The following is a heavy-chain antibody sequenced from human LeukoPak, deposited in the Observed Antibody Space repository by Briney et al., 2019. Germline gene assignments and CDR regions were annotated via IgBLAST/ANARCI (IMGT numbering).Heavy chain of an antibody. D-gene: IGHD6-6*01. J-gene: IGHJ6*03. CDR2: IYYSGTT. CDR3: YTHRLIAARTIYYIDV. CDR1: GGSISLAVLY. V-gene: IGHV4-39*01. Sequence: SETLSLTCTFSGGSISLAVLYWRCIRQPPGKGLEWIGCIYYSGTTYCNPSLKSRVTISVVTSKNQFSLRLSSVTAADTAVYYLYTHRLIAARTIYYIDVWGKGTTVTVSS.